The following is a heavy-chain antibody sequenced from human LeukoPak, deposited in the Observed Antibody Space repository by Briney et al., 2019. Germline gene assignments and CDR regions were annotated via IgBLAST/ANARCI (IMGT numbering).Heavy chain of an antibody. CDR2: IYYSGTT. D-gene: IGHD3-10*02. Sequence: SETLSLTCTVSGGSITSSDYYWGWVRQPPGKGLEWIGSIYYSGTTYYNPSLHSRLTISVDTSKNRFSLNLSSVTAADTAVYYCARHYHSGRGLYQPFAYWGQGSLVTVSS. V-gene: IGHV4-39*01. J-gene: IGHJ4*02. CDR1: GGSITSSDYY. CDR3: ARHYHSGRGLYQPFAY.